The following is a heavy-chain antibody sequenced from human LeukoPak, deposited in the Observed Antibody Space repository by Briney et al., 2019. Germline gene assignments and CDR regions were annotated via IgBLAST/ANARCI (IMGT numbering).Heavy chain of an antibody. V-gene: IGHV3-30*02. CDR3: AKDLYSSGWYSPWYFDL. CDR2: IRYDGSNK. D-gene: IGHD6-19*01. J-gene: IGHJ2*01. Sequence: GGSLRPSCAASGFTFSSYGMHWVRQAPGKGLEWVAFIRYDGSNKYYADPVKGRFTISRDNSKNTLHLQMNSLRAEDTAVYYCAKDLYSSGWYSPWYFDLWGRGTLVTVSS. CDR1: GFTFSSYG.